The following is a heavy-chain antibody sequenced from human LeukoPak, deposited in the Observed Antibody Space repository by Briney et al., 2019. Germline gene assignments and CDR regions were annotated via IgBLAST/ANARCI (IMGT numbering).Heavy chain of an antibody. CDR1: GYTFTSYG. J-gene: IGHJ4*02. D-gene: IGHD6-19*01. CDR2: ISAYNGNT. CDR3: ARAQGIHSSGWNDY. Sequence: GASVKVSCKASGYTFTSYGISWVRQAPGQGLEWMGWISAYNGNTNYAQKLRGRVTMTTDTSTSTAYMELRSLRSDDTAVYYCARAQGIHSSGWNDYWGQGTLVTVSS. V-gene: IGHV1-18*01.